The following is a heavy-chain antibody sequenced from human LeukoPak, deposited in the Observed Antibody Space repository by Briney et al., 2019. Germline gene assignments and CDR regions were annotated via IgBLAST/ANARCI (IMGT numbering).Heavy chain of an antibody. D-gene: IGHD2-2*02. J-gene: IGHJ3*02. V-gene: IGHV3-21*01. CDR1: GFTFSSYS. CDR3: AKVFDGVVPAAIAFDI. Sequence: GGSLRLSCAASGFTFSSYSMNWVRQAPGKGLEWVSSISSSSSYIYYADSVKGRFTISRDNAKNSLYLQMNSLRAEDTAVYYCAKVFDGVVPAAIAFDIWGQGTMVTVSS. CDR2: ISSSSSYI.